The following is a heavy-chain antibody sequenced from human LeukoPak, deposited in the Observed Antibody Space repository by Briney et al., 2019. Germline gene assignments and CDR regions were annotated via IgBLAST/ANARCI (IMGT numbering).Heavy chain of an antibody. CDR3: AKDSSGYPFDY. D-gene: IGHD5-12*01. CDR2: ISHDGSNK. Sequence: GGSLRLSCAASGFTFSSYGMHWVRQAPGKGLEWVAVISHDGSNKYYADSVKGRFTISRDNSKNTLYLQMNSLRAEDTAVYYCAKDSSGYPFDYWGQGTLVTVSS. J-gene: IGHJ4*02. CDR1: GFTFSSYG. V-gene: IGHV3-30*18.